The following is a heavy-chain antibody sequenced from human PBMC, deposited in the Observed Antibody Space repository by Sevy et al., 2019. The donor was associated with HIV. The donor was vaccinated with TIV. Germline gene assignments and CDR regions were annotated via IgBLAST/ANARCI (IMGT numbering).Heavy chain of an antibody. CDR2: ISAYNGNT. Sequence: ASVKVSCKASGYTFTSYGISWVRQAPGQGLEWMGWISAYNGNTNYAQKLQGRVTMTTDTSTSTAYMELRSLRSDDTAVYYCARSVTPGYYDGSGYYRGWGDYFDYWGQGTLVTVSS. CDR3: ARSVTPGYYDGSGYYRGWGDYFDY. D-gene: IGHD3-22*01. V-gene: IGHV1-18*01. CDR1: GYTFTSYG. J-gene: IGHJ4*02.